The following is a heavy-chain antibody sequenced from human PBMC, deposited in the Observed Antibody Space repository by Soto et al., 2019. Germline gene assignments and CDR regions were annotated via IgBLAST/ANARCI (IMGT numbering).Heavy chain of an antibody. CDR3: ARGRKVVAPWFDP. CDR2: ISSSSSYI. Sequence: GGSLRLSCAASGFTFSSYSMNWVRQAPGKGLEWVSSISSSSSYIYYADSVKGRFTISRDNAKNSLYLQMNSLRAEDTAVYYCARGRKVVAPWFDPWGQGTLVTVS. CDR1: GFTFSSYS. V-gene: IGHV3-21*01. D-gene: IGHD2-15*01. J-gene: IGHJ5*02.